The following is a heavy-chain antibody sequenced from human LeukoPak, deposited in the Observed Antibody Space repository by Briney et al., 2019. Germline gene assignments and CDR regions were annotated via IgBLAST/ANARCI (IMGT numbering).Heavy chain of an antibody. D-gene: IGHD3-10*01. CDR1: GGSISSYY. J-gene: IGHJ4*02. V-gene: IGHV4-39*07. CDR3: ARSIVLVRGIVSAFDY. CDR2: IYYSGST. Sequence: SETLSLTCTVSGGSISSYYWGWIRQPPGKGLEWIGSIYYSGSTYYNPSLKSRVTISVDTSKNQFSLKLSSVTAADTAVYYCARSIVLVRGIVSAFDYWGQGILVTVSS.